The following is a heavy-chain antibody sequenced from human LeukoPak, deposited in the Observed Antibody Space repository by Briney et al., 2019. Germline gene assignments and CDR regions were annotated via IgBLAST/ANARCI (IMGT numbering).Heavy chain of an antibody. CDR2: INAGNGNT. D-gene: IGHD3-9*01. Sequence: ASVKVSCKASGYTFTSYAMHWVRQAPGQRLEWMGWINAGNGNTKYSQKFQGRVTITRDTSASTAYMELSSLRSEDTAVYYCARRTEYYDILTGYINWFDPWGQGTLVTVSS. J-gene: IGHJ5*02. CDR1: GYTFTSYA. CDR3: ARRTEYYDILTGYINWFDP. V-gene: IGHV1-3*01.